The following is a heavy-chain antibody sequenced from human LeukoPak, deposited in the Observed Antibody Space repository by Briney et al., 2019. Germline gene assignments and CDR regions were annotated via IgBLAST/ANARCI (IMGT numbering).Heavy chain of an antibody. CDR2: ISSSSSTI. D-gene: IGHD1-7*01. Sequence: HPGGSLRLSCAASGFTFSSYSMNWVRQAPGKGLEGVSYISSSSSTIYYADSVKGQFTISRDNAKNSLYLQMNSLRAEDTAVYYCARMSGITGTLDYYYMDVWGKGTTVTVSS. J-gene: IGHJ6*03. V-gene: IGHV3-48*01. CDR3: ARMSGITGTLDYYYMDV. CDR1: GFTFSSYS.